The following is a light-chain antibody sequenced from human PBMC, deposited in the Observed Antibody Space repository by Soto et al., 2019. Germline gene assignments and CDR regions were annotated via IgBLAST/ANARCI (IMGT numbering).Light chain of an antibody. Sequence: SYELTQPPSVSVAPGETARITCGGNNIGSKSVHWYQQKPGQTPMVVIYYDTDRPSGIPERYSGSNSGNTATLTISRVDAADEADYYCQVWDSSSAHVLFGGGTKLTVL. J-gene: IGLJ2*01. V-gene: IGLV3-21*04. CDR2: YDT. CDR1: NIGSKS. CDR3: QVWDSSSAHVL.